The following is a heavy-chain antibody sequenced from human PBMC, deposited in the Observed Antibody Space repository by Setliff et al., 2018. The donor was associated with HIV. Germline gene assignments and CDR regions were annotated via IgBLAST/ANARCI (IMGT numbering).Heavy chain of an antibody. Sequence: HPGGSLRLSCAASGFTFDDYAMHWGRQSPGKGPEWVAGITWNSATIAYADSVQGRFTISRDNANNLLFLQMNSLKVEDSAVYYCAREVLRGGDDAFGLWGRGTVVTVSS. D-gene: IGHD3-10*01. V-gene: IGHV3-9*01. CDR3: AREVLRGGDDAFGL. CDR2: ITWNSATI. CDR1: GFTFDDYA. J-gene: IGHJ3*01.